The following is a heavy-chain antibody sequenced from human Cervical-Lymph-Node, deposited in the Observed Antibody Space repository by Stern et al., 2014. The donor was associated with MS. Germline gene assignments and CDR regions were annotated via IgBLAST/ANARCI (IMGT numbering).Heavy chain of an antibody. J-gene: IGHJ5*02. V-gene: IGHV4-59*01. CDR1: GGSISSYY. CDR2: IYYSGST. CDR3: ARGAGWFDP. Sequence: QVQLQESGPGLVKPSETLSLTCTVSGGSISSYYWSWIRQPPGKGLEWIGYIYYSGSTNYNPSLKSRFTISVYSSKNQFSLKLSSVTAADTAVYYCARGAGWFDPWGQGTLVTVSS.